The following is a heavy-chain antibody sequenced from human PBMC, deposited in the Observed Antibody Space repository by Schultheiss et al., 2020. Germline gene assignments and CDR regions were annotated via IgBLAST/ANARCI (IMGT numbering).Heavy chain of an antibody. J-gene: IGHJ4*02. Sequence: GESLKISCAASGFTVSSNYAMSWVRQAPGKGLEWVSGTSGSGSSTHYADSVKGRFTISRDNSKNTLYLQMNSLRAEDTALYSCAKAGYSSGWVPDHWGQGTLVTVSS. V-gene: IGHV3-23*01. D-gene: IGHD6-19*01. CDR3: AKAGYSSGWVPDH. CDR2: TSGSGSST. CDR1: GFTVSSNYA.